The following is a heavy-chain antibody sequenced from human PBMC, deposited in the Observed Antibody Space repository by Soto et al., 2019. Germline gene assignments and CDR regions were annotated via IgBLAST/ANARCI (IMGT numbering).Heavy chain of an antibody. CDR1: GFPFSSYG. Sequence: QVQLVESGGGVVQPGRSLRLSCAASGFPFSSYGMHWVRQAPGKGLEWVAVMSYDGNYKYYADSVKGRFTISRDNSKNTLYLQMNSLRVEDTAVYYCAIDVILRLGELSFSFDYWGQGALVTVSS. V-gene: IGHV3-30*03. CDR2: MSYDGNYK. CDR3: AIDVILRLGELSFSFDY. D-gene: IGHD3-16*02. J-gene: IGHJ4*02.